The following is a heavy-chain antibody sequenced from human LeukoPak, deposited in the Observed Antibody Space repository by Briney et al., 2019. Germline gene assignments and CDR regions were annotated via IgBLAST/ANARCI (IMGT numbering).Heavy chain of an antibody. J-gene: IGHJ6*03. CDR3: ASGTTVVTRSSWYYYYMDV. Sequence: ASVKVSCKASGGTFSSYAISWVRQAPGQGLEWMGGIIPIFGTANYAQKFQGRVTITTDESTSTAYMELSSLRSEDTAVYYCASGTTVVTRSSWYYYYMDVWGKGTTVTVSS. D-gene: IGHD4-23*01. CDR1: GGTFSSYA. CDR2: IIPIFGTA. V-gene: IGHV1-69*05.